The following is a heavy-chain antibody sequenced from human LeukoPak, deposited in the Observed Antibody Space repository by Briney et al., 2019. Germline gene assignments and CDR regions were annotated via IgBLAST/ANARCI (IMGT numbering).Heavy chain of an antibody. CDR3: ARHDWFDP. CDR1: GFIFSSDY. Sequence: QAGGSRRLSCAVSGFIFSSDYMSWGRQAPGKGLEWVSTIYSGGSTYYADSVKGRFTISRDNSKNTLYLQMNSLRAEDTAVYYCARHDWFDPWGRGTLVTVSS. J-gene: IGHJ5*02. V-gene: IGHV3-53*01. CDR2: IYSGGST.